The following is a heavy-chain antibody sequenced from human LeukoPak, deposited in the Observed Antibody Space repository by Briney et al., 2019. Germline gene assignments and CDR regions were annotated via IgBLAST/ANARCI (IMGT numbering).Heavy chain of an antibody. D-gene: IGHD3-22*01. CDR1: GGSLSSSSYY. Sequence: PSETLSLTCTVSGGSLSSSSYYWGWIRQPPGKGLEWIGSIYYSGSTYYNPSLKSRVTISVDTSKNQFSLKLSSVTAADTAVYYCARPAHTYYYDSSGYYHGWFDPWGQGTLVTVSS. V-gene: IGHV4-39*01. CDR3: ARPAHTYYYDSSGYYHGWFDP. CDR2: IYYSGST. J-gene: IGHJ5*02.